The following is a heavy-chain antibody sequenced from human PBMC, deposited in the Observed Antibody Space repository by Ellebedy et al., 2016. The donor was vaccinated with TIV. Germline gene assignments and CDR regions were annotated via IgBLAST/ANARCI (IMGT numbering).Heavy chain of an antibody. Sequence: GGSLRLSXSASGSTFSTSGMEWVRQAPGKGLEWLSYISGSGDTIYYADSVKGRFTISRDNAKNSLYLQMNSLRAEDTAVYYCARDGSRRPAAGEDYWGQGTLVTVSS. D-gene: IGHD6-13*01. CDR2: ISGSGDTI. V-gene: IGHV3-48*04. CDR3: ARDGSRRPAAGEDY. CDR1: GSTFSTSG. J-gene: IGHJ4*02.